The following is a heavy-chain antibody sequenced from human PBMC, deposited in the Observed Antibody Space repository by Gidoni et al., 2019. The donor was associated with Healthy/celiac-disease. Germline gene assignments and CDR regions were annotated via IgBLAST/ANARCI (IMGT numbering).Heavy chain of an antibody. CDR1: GGSISSGGYY. Sequence: QVQLQESGPGLVKPSQTLSLTCTVSGGSISSGGYYWSWIRQHPGKGLEWIGYIYYSGSTYYNPSLKSRVTISVDTSKNQFSLKLSSATAADTAVYYCARAPVYYDILTGYHPTPAFDYWGQGTLVTVSS. J-gene: IGHJ4*02. D-gene: IGHD3-9*01. CDR3: ARAPVYYDILTGYHPTPAFDY. V-gene: IGHV4-31*03. CDR2: IYYSGST.